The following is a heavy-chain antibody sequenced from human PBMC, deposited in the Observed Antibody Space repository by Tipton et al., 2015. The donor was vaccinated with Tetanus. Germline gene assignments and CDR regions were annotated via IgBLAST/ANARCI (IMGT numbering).Heavy chain of an antibody. Sequence: TLSLTCDVSGGPVSSSNWWSWVRQAPGKGLEWIGEIYYSGSTYYNPSLKSRITISVDTSKNQFSLNLSSVTAADTAVYYCARSKGGTREYYAIKDWGQGTLVTVSS. D-gene: IGHD3-3*01. CDR2: IYYSGST. J-gene: IGHJ4*02. V-gene: IGHV4-4*02. CDR1: GGPVSSSNW. CDR3: ARSKGGTREYYAIKD.